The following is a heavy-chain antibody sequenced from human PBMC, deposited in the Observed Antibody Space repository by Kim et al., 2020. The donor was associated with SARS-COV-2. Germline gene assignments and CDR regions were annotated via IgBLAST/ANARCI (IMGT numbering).Heavy chain of an antibody. Sequence: SETLSLTCTVSGGSISSGGYYWSWIRQHPGKGLEWIGYIYYSGSTYYNPSLKSRVTISVDTSKNQFSLKLSSVTAADTAVYYCARVRTTMIVVVMYFDYWGQGTLDTVSS. J-gene: IGHJ4*02. CDR2: IYYSGST. D-gene: IGHD3-22*01. CDR1: GGSISSGGYY. V-gene: IGHV4-31*03. CDR3: ARVRTTMIVVVMYFDY.